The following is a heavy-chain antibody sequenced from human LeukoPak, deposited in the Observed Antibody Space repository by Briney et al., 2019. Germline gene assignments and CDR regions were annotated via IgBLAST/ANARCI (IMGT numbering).Heavy chain of an antibody. V-gene: IGHV3-11*01. D-gene: IGHD6-6*01. CDR2: ISSSGSTI. CDR3: ARDRGSSGFLGIDAFDI. Sequence: GGSLRLSCAASGFTFSDYYMSWIRQAPGKGLEGVSYISSSGSTIYYADSVKGGFTISRDNAKNSLYLQMNSLRAEDTAVYYCARDRGSSGFLGIDAFDIWGQGTMVTVSS. J-gene: IGHJ3*02. CDR1: GFTFSDYY.